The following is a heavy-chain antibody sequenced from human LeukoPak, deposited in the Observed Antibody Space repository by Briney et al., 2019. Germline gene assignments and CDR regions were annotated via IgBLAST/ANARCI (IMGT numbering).Heavy chain of an antibody. CDR1: GGSISSYY. V-gene: IGHV4-59*08. Sequence: SETLSLTCTVSGGSISSYYWSWIRQPPGKGLEWIGYIYYSGSTNYNPSLKSRVTISVDTSKNHFSLKLSSVTAADTAVYYCARQGTLTSTHYYYYGMDVWGQGTTVTVSS. CDR2: IYYSGST. D-gene: IGHD4-17*01. CDR3: ARQGTLTSTHYYYYGMDV. J-gene: IGHJ6*02.